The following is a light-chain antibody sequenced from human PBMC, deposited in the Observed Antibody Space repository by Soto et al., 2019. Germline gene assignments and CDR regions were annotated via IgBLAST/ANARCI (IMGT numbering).Light chain of an antibody. Sequence: DLQMTQSPSTLSASVGDRVTITCRASQSISSWLAWYQQKPGKAPKLLIYDASSLESGVPSRFSGSGSGTEFTLTISSLQPDDFATYYCQQYNSVYTFGQGTKLEIK. CDR3: QQYNSVYT. J-gene: IGKJ2*01. CDR1: QSISSW. CDR2: DAS. V-gene: IGKV1-5*01.